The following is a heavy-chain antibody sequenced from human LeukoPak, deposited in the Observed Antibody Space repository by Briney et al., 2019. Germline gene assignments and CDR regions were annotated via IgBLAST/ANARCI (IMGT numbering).Heavy chain of an antibody. CDR1: GYSIRSGYC. J-gene: IGHJ5*02. CDR2: IYHSGNN. V-gene: IGHV4-38-2*02. D-gene: IGHD2-21*01. CDR3: ARDKIVVVLVSMWHWFDP. Sequence: SETLSLTCTVYGYSIRSGYCWGWIRQPPGKGLGWIGSIYHSGNNYTNPSLKSLVSISVDTAKNQYYLRLTSVTAADAAEYDCARDKIVVVLVSMWHWFDPWGQGALVTVSS.